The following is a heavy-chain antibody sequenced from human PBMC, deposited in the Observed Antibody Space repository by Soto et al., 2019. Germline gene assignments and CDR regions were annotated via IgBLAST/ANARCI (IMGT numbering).Heavy chain of an antibody. J-gene: IGHJ6*01. D-gene: IGHD2-21*02. CDR1: GGSISGYY. Sequence: QVQLQESGPGLVKPSETLSLTCTVSGGSISGYYWSWIRQPPRKGLEWIGYMYNTGSTVYNPSFKSRVTISVDTSKNQFSLKLNSVTAADTAVYYCARDLWGYCGTDCYPLDVW. CDR3: ARDLWGYCGTDCYPLDV. V-gene: IGHV4-59*01. CDR2: MYNTGST.